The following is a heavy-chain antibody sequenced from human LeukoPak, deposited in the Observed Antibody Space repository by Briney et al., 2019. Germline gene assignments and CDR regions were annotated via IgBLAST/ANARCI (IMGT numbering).Heavy chain of an antibody. CDR1: GGSISSSSYS. V-gene: IGHV4-39*01. CDR2: IYHSGGT. Sequence: SETLSLTCTVSGGSISSSSYSWGWIRQPPGKGLEWIGVIYHSGGTYYNPSLKSRLTMSVDTSKNQFSLKLSSVTATYTAVYYCASLIAAGYFDHWGQGTLVTVSS. CDR3: ASLIAAGYFDH. D-gene: IGHD6-13*01. J-gene: IGHJ4*02.